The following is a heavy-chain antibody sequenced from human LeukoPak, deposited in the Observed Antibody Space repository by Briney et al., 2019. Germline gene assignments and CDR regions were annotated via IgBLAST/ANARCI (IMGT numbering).Heavy chain of an antibody. CDR3: AREVAAAGINY. V-gene: IGHV3-21*01. D-gene: IGHD6-13*01. CDR2: ISSSSSYI. Sequence: GGSLRLSCAASGFTFSSYSMNWVRQAPGRGLEWVSSISSSSSYIYYADSVKGRFTISRDNAKNSLYLQMNSLRAEDTAVYYCAREVAAAGINYWGQGTLVTVSS. J-gene: IGHJ4*02. CDR1: GFTFSSYS.